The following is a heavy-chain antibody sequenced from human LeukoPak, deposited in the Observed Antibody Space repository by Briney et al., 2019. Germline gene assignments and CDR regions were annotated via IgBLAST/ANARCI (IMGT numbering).Heavy chain of an antibody. CDR2: IYYSGST. D-gene: IGHD3-22*01. J-gene: IGHJ4*02. CDR3: ARGYYYDSSGYQGLDY. CDR1: GGSISSYY. V-gene: IGHV4-59*01. Sequence: PSETLSLTRTVSGGSISSYYWSWIRQPPGKGLEWIGYIYYSGSTNYNPSLKSRVTISVDTSKNQFSLKLSSVTAADTAVYYCARGYYYDSSGYQGLDYWGQGTLVTVSS.